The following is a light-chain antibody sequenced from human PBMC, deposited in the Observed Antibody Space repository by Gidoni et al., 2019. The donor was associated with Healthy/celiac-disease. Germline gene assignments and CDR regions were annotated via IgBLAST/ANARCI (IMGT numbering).Light chain of an antibody. V-gene: IGKV1-39*01. Sequence: DIQMTPSPSSLSASVGDRVTIPCRASQSISSYLNWYQQKPGKAPKLLIYAASSLQSGVPSRFSGSGSGTDFTLTISSLQPEDFATYYCQQSYGTLVFTFGPGTKVDIK. CDR3: QQSYGTLVFT. CDR2: AAS. CDR1: QSISSY. J-gene: IGKJ3*01.